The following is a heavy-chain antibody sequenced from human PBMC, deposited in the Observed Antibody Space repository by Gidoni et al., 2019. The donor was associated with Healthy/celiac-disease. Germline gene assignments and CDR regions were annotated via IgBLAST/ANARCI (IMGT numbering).Heavy chain of an antibody. Sequence: QVQLQQWGAGLLKPSETLSLTCAVYGGSFSGYYWSWIRQPPGKGLEWIGEINHSGSTNYNPSLKSRVTISVDTSKNQFSLKLSSVTAADTAVYYCARATHTVPTDYWGQGTLVTVSS. CDR2: INHSGST. D-gene: IGHD4-17*01. CDR3: ARATHTVPTDY. V-gene: IGHV4-34*01. J-gene: IGHJ4*02. CDR1: GGSFSGYY.